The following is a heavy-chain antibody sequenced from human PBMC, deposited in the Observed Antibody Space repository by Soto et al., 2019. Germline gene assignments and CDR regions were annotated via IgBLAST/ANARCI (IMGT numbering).Heavy chain of an antibody. CDR3: ARARPGYCSGGSCYNRGWFDP. V-gene: IGHV3-21*01. CDR1: GFTFSSYS. Sequence: GGSLRLSCAASGFTFSSYSMNWVRQAPGKGLEWVSSISSSSSYIYYADSVKGRFTISRDNAKNSLYLQMNSLRAEDTAVYYCARARPGYCSGGSCYNRGWFDPWGQGTLVTVSS. D-gene: IGHD2-15*01. CDR2: ISSSSSYI. J-gene: IGHJ5*02.